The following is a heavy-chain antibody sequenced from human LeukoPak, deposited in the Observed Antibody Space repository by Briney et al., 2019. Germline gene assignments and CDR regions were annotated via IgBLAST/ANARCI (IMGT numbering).Heavy chain of an antibody. CDR3: AKMGSSWDFDY. J-gene: IGHJ4*02. CDR1: GGSISRSDW. V-gene: IGHV4-4*02. Sequence: SETLSLTCDVSGGSISRSDWWSWVRQPPGKGLEWIGEVDHSGSTNYEPSLSSRVTISVDKSKNQFSLKLTSVTVADTAVYYCAKMGSSWDFDYWGQGTLVSVSS. CDR2: VDHSGST. D-gene: IGHD6-13*01.